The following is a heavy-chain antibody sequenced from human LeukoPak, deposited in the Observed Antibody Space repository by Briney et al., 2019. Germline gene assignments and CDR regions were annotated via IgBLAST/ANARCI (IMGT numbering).Heavy chain of an antibody. D-gene: IGHD1-26*01. CDR3: ARVAVGATYYYYGMDV. CDR2: INAGNGNT. J-gene: IGHJ6*02. CDR1: GYTFTSYA. V-gene: IGHV1-3*01. Sequence: ASVKVSCKASGYTFTSYAMHWVRQAPGQRLEWMGWINAGNGNTKYSQKFQGRVTITRDTSASTAYMELSSLRSEDTAVYYCARVAVGATYYYYGMDVWGQGTTVTVS.